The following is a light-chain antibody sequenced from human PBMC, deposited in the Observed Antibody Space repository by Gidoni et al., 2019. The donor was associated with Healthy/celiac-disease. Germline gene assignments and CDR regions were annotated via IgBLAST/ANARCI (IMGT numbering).Light chain of an antibody. CDR1: SSNIGNNA. CDR3: AAWDDSLNGVV. Sequence: QSLLTPHHSVPEAPRHRVTISCSGSSSNIGNNAVNWYQQLPGKAPKLLIYYDDLLPSGVSDRFSGSKSGTSASLAISGLQSEDEADYYCAAWDDSLNGVVFGGGTKLTVL. V-gene: IGLV1-36*01. J-gene: IGLJ2*01. CDR2: YDD.